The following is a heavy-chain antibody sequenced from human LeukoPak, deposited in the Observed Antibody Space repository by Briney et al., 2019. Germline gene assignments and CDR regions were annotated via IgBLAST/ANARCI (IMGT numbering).Heavy chain of an antibody. Sequence: GGSLRLSCAASGFTFSGSAMHWVRQASGKGLEWVGRIRSKANSYATAYAASVKGRFTISRDDSKNTAYLQMNSLKTEDTAVYYCTRGTIDIVTGYFYWGQGTLVTVSS. D-gene: IGHD3-9*01. J-gene: IGHJ4*02. V-gene: IGHV3-73*01. CDR2: IRSKANSYAT. CDR3: TRGTIDIVTGYFY. CDR1: GFTFSGSA.